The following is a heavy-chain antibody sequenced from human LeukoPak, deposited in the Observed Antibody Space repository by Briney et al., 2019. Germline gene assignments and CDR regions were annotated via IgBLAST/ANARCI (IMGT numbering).Heavy chain of an antibody. CDR3: ARHYGGGYCSGGSCYSSFDY. CDR2: IYAGDSDT. J-gene: IGHJ4*02. V-gene: IGHV5-51*01. CDR1: GFSFSNYW. Sequence: GESLKISCKGSGFSFSNYWIGWVRHMPGEGLEWLGIIYAGDSDTRYSPSFQGQVTISAEKSISTAYLQWSSLKASDTAMYYCARHYGGGYCSGGSCYSSFDYWGQGTLVTVSS. D-gene: IGHD2-15*01.